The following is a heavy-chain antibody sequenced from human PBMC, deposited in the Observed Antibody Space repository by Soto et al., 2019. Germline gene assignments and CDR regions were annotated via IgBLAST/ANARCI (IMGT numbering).Heavy chain of an antibody. J-gene: IGHJ4*02. CDR3: AREVGYGDFSAALLD. Sequence: VQLMQSGAEVKQPGSSVKVSCKASGGTFSSHSINWVRQAPGQGLEWMGGIITLFGTANYAQNFQGRVTMTADQSTSTAYMERNSLRSDDTAVYYCAREVGYGDFSAALLDWGQGTLVTVSS. CDR2: IITLFGTA. CDR1: GGTFSSHS. V-gene: IGHV1-69*01. D-gene: IGHD4-17*01.